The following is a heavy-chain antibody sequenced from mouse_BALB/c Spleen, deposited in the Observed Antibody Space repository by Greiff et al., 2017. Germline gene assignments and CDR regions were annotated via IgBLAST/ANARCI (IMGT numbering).Heavy chain of an antibody. J-gene: IGHJ3*01. Sequence: QVQLQQSGAELVKPGASVKLSCKASGYTFTSFYMYWVKQRPGQGLEWIGEINPSNGGTNFNEKFKSKATLTVDKSSSTAYMQLSSLTSEDSAVYYCTRTIGGNYGGFAYWGQGTLVTVSA. CDR2: INPSNGGT. D-gene: IGHD2-1*01. CDR1: GYTFTSFY. V-gene: IGHV1S16*01. CDR3: TRTIGGNYGGFAY.